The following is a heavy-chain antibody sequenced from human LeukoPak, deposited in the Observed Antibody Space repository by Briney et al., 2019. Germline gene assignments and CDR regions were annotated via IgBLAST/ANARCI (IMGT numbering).Heavy chain of an antibody. D-gene: IGHD6-6*01. Sequence: GGSLRLSCAASGFTSGTFAITWVRQAPGKGLEWVSVIYSGGSTYYADSVKGRFTISRDNSKNTLYLQMNSLRAEDTAVYYCARDPTKHSSSSPGDYWGQGTLVTVSS. V-gene: IGHV3-66*02. CDR3: ARDPTKHSSSSPGDY. J-gene: IGHJ4*02. CDR2: IYSGGST. CDR1: GFTSGTFA.